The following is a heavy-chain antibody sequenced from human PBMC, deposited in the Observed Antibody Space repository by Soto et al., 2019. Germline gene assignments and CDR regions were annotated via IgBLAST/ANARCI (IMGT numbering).Heavy chain of an antibody. CDR2: IKSKTDGGTT. Sequence: PGGSLRLSCAASGFTFSNAWMSWVRQAPGKGLEWVGRIKSKTDGGTTDYAAPVKGRFTISRDDSKNTLYLQMNSLKTEDTAVYYCTTPRSWGFEYFQHWGQGTLVTVSS. V-gene: IGHV3-15*01. CDR3: TTPRSWGFEYFQH. J-gene: IGHJ1*01. D-gene: IGHD6-13*01. CDR1: GFTFSNAW.